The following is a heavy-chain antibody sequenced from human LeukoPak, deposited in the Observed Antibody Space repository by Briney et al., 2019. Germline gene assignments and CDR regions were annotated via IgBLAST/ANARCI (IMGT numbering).Heavy chain of an antibody. J-gene: IGHJ4*02. D-gene: IGHD4-17*01. V-gene: IGHV3-23*01. Sequence: GGSLRPSCAASGFTFSSYAMSWVRQAPGKGLEWVSATSGSGGSTYYADSVKGRFTISRDNSKNTLYLQMNSLRAEDTAVYYCAKDPRGDYGDYWGQGTLVTVSS. CDR2: TSGSGGST. CDR3: AKDPRGDYGDY. CDR1: GFTFSSYA.